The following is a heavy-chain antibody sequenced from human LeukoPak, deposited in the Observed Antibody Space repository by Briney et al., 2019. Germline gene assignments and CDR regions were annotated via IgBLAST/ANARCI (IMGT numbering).Heavy chain of an antibody. J-gene: IGHJ4*02. CDR1: GFTFSDYA. V-gene: IGHV3-23*01. CDR3: ARPRAYDSRDLDY. Sequence: GGSLRLSCAASGFTFSDYAMTWVRQAPGRGLEWVSAILGTRGGTYYTDSVKGRFTISRDNSKNTLYLQMNSLRAEDTAVYYCARPRAYDSRDLDYWGQGALVTVSS. D-gene: IGHD3-16*01. CDR2: ILGTRGGT.